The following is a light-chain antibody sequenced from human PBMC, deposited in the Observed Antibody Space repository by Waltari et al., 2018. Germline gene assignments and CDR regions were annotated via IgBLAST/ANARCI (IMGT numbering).Light chain of an antibody. CDR2: GAS. V-gene: IGKV3-15*01. CDR3: HQYNHWPTFT. J-gene: IGKJ2*01. Sequence: EIEMTQSPATLSVSPGARVTPSCRASQSVGNNLAWYQQRPGQAPRLLIYGASTRATDISDRFSGSGSGTDFTLTISALQSEDLAVYYCHQYNHWPTFTFGQGTKLQIE. CDR1: QSVGNN.